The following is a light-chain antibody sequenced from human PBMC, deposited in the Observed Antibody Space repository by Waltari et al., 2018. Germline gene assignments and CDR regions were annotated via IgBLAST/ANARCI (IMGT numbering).Light chain of an antibody. CDR2: DAS. CDR1: QDISNY. J-gene: IGKJ2*01. CDR3: QQYDNLPYT. V-gene: IGKV1-33*01. Sequence: EIQMTQSPSSLSASVGDRVTITCQASQDISNYLNWYQQKPGKAPKLLIYDASNLETGVPSRFSGSGSGTDFTFTISSLQPEDIATYYCQQYDNLPYTLGQGTKLEIK.